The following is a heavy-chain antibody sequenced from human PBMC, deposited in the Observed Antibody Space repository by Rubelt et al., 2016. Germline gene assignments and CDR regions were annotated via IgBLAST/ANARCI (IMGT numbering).Heavy chain of an antibody. J-gene: IGHJ4*02. CDR3: ARWSGTYYDH. CDR1: GFTVSGNF. D-gene: IGHD3-3*01. CDR2: IYSGGTT. Sequence: EVQLVESGGGLIQPGGSLRLSCAASGFTVSGNFMSWVRQAPGKGLQWVSIIYSGGTTYYADSVRGRFTISRDNSENTLYLQMNSLGAQDTAIYYCARWSGTYYDHWGQGTLVTVSS. V-gene: IGHV3-53*01.